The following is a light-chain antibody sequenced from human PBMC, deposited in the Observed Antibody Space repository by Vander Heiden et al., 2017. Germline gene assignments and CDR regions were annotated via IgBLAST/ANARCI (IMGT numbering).Light chain of an antibody. Sequence: DIQMTHSPSTLSASVGDRVPITCRASQSISSWLAWYQQKPGKAPELLMYKASSLESGVPSRFSGSGSGTEFIRTISSLQTDDFATYYCQKYNSYPYTFGQGAKLGIK. CDR2: KAS. CDR1: QSISSW. CDR3: QKYNSYPYT. J-gene: IGKJ2*01. V-gene: IGKV1-5*03.